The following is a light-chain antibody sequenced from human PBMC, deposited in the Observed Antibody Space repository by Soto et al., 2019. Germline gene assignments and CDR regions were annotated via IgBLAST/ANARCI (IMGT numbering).Light chain of an antibody. CDR1: QSVSSY. J-gene: IGKJ5*01. CDR2: DAS. Sequence: EIVLTQSPATLSLSPGERATLSCRASQSVSSYLAWYQQKPGQAPRLLIYDASNRATGIPARFSGSGSGTDFTLTISSLEPEDFAVYCCQQRSNWPPITFGQGTRLEMK. V-gene: IGKV3-11*01. CDR3: QQRSNWPPIT.